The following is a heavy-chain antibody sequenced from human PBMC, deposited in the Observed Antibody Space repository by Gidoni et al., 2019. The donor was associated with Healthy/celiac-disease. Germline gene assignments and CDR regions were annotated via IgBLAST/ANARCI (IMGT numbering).Heavy chain of an antibody. CDR3: AKGRDGYNSIAY. D-gene: IGHD5-12*01. V-gene: IGHV3-9*01. CDR1: GFTFDDYA. CDR2: ISWNSGSI. Sequence: EVQLVESGGGLVQPGRSLRLSCAASGFTFDDYAMHWVRQAPGKGLEWGSGISWNSGSIGYADSVKGRFTISRDNAKNSLYLQMNSLRAEDTALYYCAKGRDGYNSIAYWGQGTLVTVSS. J-gene: IGHJ4*02.